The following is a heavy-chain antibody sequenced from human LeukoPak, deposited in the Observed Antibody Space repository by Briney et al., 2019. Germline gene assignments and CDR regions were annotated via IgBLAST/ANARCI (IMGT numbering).Heavy chain of an antibody. V-gene: IGHV3-21*04. CDR3: AKDPGVVPSPLYYYMDV. CDR1: GFTFSSYS. Sequence: GSLRLSCAASGFTFSSYSMNWVRQAPGKGLEWVSSISSSSSYIYYADSVKGRFTISRDNAKNSLYLQMNSLRAEDTAVYYCAKDPGVVPSPLYYYMDVWGKGTTVTISS. CDR2: ISSSSSYI. J-gene: IGHJ6*03. D-gene: IGHD2-2*01.